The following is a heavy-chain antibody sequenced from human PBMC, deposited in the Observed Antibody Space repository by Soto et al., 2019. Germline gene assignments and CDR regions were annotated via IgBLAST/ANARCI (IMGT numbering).Heavy chain of an antibody. D-gene: IGHD3-22*01. CDR3: ASSYYDSSGYYPPYYYGMDV. CDR1: GGTFSSYA. V-gene: IGHV1-69*01. CDR2: IIPIFGTA. Sequence: QVQLVQSGAEVKKPGSSVKVSCKASGGTFSSYAISWVRQAPGQGLEWMGGIIPIFGTANYAQKFQGRVTITADESTSTAYMELSSLRSEDTAVYYCASSYYDSSGYYPPYYYGMDVWGPGTTVTVSS. J-gene: IGHJ6*02.